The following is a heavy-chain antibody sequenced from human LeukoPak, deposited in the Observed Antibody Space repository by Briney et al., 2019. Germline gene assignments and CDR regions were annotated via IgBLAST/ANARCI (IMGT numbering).Heavy chain of an antibody. CDR3: ARVLTSSSSLS. Sequence: SETLSLTCTVSGGSISSGSHYWSWIRQPAGKGLEWIGRIYTSGSTNYNPSLKSRVTISVDTSKNQFSLKLSSVTAADTAVYYCARVLTSSSSLSWGQGTLVTVSS. J-gene: IGHJ5*02. D-gene: IGHD6-6*01. V-gene: IGHV4-61*02. CDR1: GGSISSGSHY. CDR2: IYTSGST.